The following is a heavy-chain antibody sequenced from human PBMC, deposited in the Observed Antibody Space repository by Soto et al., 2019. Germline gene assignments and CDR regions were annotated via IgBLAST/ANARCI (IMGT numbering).Heavy chain of an antibody. CDR2: ISWNSGNI. Sequence: PGGSLRLSCAASGFTFDDYAMYWVRQVLGKGLEWVSSISWNSGNIGYADSEKGRFTTSRDNAENYHYQQMNNLKPEDTALYYCVRSKGGYSYGTPFDYWGQGT. CDR1: GFTFDDYA. V-gene: IGHV3-9*01. CDR3: VRSKGGYSYGTPFDY. D-gene: IGHD5-18*01. J-gene: IGHJ4*02.